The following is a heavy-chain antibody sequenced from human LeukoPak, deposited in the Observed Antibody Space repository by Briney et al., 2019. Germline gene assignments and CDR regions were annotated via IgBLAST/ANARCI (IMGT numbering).Heavy chain of an antibody. J-gene: IGHJ4*02. D-gene: IGHD5-24*01. CDR1: GGSISSSSYY. V-gene: IGHV4-39*07. CDR3: ARSTDGYKFDY. Sequence: SETLSLTCTVSGGSISSSSYYWGWIRQPPGKGLEWIGSIYYSGSTYYNPSLKSRVTISVDTSKNQFSLKLSSVTAADTAVYYCARSTDGYKFDYWGQGTLVTVSS. CDR2: IYYSGST.